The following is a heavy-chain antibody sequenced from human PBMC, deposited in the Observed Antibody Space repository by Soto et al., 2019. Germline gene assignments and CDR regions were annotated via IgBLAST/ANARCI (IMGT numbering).Heavy chain of an antibody. Sequence: GASVNVSCTASGGTFSSYAISWVRQAPGQGLEWMGGIIPIFGTANYAQKFQGRVTITADESTSTAYMELSSLRSEDTAVYYCARSTARRDKYIFDYWGQGTLVTVSS. CDR1: GGTFSSYA. V-gene: IGHV1-69*13. CDR3: ARSTARRDKYIFDY. CDR2: IIPIFGTA. D-gene: IGHD6-6*01. J-gene: IGHJ4*02.